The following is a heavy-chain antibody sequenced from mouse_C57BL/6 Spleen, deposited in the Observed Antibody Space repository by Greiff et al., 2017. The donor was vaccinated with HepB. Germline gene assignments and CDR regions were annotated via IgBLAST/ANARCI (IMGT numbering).Heavy chain of an antibody. CDR2: IDPENGDT. CDR3: TTYYYGRSYGSGFAY. J-gene: IGHJ3*01. D-gene: IGHD1-1*01. CDR1: GFNIKDDY. Sequence: VQLQQSGAELVRPGASVKLSCTASGFNIKDDYMHWVKQRPEQGREWIGWIDPENGDTEYASKFQGKATITADTSSNTAYLQLSSLTSEDPAVYYCTTYYYGRSYGSGFAYWGQGTLVTVSA. V-gene: IGHV14-4*01.